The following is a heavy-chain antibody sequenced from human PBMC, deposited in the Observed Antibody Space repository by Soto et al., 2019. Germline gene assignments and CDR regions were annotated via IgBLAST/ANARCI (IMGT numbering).Heavy chain of an antibody. CDR1: GFTLSDAW. J-gene: IGHJ5*02. Sequence: GGSLRLSCAASGFTLSDAWMSWVRQAPGKGLEWVGRIKNKGGGGATDFAAPVKCRFSISRDDSKNTLYLQMNSLRTEDTAVYFCTTVNLFGASSPQFDHWGQGTLVTVSS. V-gene: IGHV3-15*01. CDR3: TTVNLFGASSPQFDH. CDR2: IKNKGGGGAT. D-gene: IGHD3-3*01.